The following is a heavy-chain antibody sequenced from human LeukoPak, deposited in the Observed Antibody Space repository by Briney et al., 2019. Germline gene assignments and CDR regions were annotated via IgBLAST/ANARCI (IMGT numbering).Heavy chain of an antibody. CDR1: GFTCSAYV. Sequence: GGSLRLSCAASGFTCSAYVMTWVRQVPGKGLEWVSLISGSVGSTHYADSVKGRFTISRDISKNTMYLHMNSLRAEDTAIYYCAKGQQRESRLDPWGQGTLVTVSS. J-gene: IGHJ5*02. D-gene: IGHD6-25*01. CDR2: ISGSVGST. CDR3: AKGQQRESRLDP. V-gene: IGHV3-23*01.